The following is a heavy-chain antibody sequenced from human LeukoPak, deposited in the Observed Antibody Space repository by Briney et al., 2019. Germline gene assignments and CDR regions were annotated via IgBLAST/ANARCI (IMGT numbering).Heavy chain of an antibody. V-gene: IGHV3-23*01. CDR3: ASGMRVGPNI. D-gene: IGHD1-26*01. J-gene: IGHJ4*02. CDR1: GFTFSSYA. Sequence: PGGSLRLSCAASGFTFSSYAMSWVRQAPGKGLEWVSTVSGSGGTTYYADSVKGRFTVSGDNSKNTLFLQMNSLRAEDTAVYYCASGMRVGPNIWGQGTLVTVSS. CDR2: VSGSGGTT.